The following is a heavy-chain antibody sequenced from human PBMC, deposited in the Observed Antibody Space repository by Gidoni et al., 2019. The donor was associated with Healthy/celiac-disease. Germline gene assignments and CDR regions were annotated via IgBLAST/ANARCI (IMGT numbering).Heavy chain of an antibody. CDR1: GFTFDDYA. D-gene: IGHD6-19*01. CDR2: IGWNSGSI. CDR3: AKDDRRSSGWYSSSYYYYGMDV. V-gene: IGHV3-9*01. Sequence: EVQLVESGGGLVQPGRSLRLSCAASGFTFDDYAMHWVRQAPGKGLEWVSGIGWNSGSIGYADSVKGRFTISRDNAKNSLYLQMNSLRAEDTALYYCAKDDRRSSGWYSSSYYYYGMDVWGQGTTVTVSS. J-gene: IGHJ6*02.